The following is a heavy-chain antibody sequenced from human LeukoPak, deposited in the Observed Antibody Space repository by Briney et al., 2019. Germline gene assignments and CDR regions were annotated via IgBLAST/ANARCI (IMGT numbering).Heavy chain of an antibody. V-gene: IGHV1-46*01. Sequence: ASVKVSCKASGNTITNYYVQWVRQAPGQGLEWTGIINPSGGGTNYAQKFQGRVTMTRDTSTSKVYMELSGLRSEDTAVYYCARDMVGPTSGAFDIWGQGTMVTVSS. D-gene: IGHD1-26*01. J-gene: IGHJ3*02. CDR1: GNTITNYY. CDR3: ARDMVGPTSGAFDI. CDR2: INPSGGGT.